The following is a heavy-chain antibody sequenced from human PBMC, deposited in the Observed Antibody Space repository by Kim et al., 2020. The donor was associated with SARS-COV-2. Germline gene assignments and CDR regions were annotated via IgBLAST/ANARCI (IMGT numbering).Heavy chain of an antibody. CDR3: ARQTSTVFDY. J-gene: IGHJ4*02. D-gene: IGHD4-4*01. CDR2: KK. Sequence: KKYYADSVKGRFTISRDNSKNTLYLQMNSLRAEDTAVYYCARQTSTVFDYWGQGTLVTVSS. V-gene: IGHV3-30*01.